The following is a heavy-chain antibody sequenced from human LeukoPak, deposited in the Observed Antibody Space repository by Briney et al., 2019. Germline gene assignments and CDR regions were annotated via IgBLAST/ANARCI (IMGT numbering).Heavy chain of an antibody. CDR1: GGSISSYY. Sequence: SETLSLTCTVTGGSISSYYWSWIRQPPGKGLEWIGYIYYSGSTNYNPSLKSRVTISVDTSKNQFSLKLSSVTAVPYYYGMDVWGKGTTVTVSS. CDR3: V. CDR2: IYYSGST. J-gene: IGHJ6*04. V-gene: IGHV4-59*01.